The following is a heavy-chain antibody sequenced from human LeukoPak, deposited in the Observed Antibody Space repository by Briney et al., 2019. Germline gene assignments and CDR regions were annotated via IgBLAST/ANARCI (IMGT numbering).Heavy chain of an antibody. CDR3: AKDLADDAIDY. Sequence: GGFLRLSCAASGFTFSSYGMHWVRQAPGKGLEWVAVISYDGSNKYYADSVKGRFTISRDNSKNTLYLQMNSLRAEDTAVYYCAKDLADDAIDYWGQGTLVTVSS. J-gene: IGHJ4*02. D-gene: IGHD1-1*01. CDR1: GFTFSSYG. V-gene: IGHV3-30*18. CDR2: ISYDGSNK.